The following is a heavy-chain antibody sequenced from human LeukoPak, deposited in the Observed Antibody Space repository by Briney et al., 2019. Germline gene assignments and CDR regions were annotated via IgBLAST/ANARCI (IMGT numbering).Heavy chain of an antibody. D-gene: IGHD2-21*01. CDR2: IIPISGTT. J-gene: IGHJ5*02. CDR3: ARKLRLGGNWFDP. CDR1: GGTFTSCA. V-gene: IGHV1-69*13. Sequence: GASVKVSCKTSGGTFTSCAITWVRQAPGQGREWMGKIIPISGTTNYAQKFQGGVTFTADESTSTAYMELSSLRSEDTALYYCARKLRLGGNWFDPWGQGTLVTVSS.